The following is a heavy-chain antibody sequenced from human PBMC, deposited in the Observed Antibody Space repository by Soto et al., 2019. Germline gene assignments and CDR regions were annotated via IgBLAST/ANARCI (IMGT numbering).Heavy chain of an antibody. CDR3: XXXXGSIYGKDYFDY. V-gene: IGHV3-23*01. Sequence: EVQLLESGEGLVQPGGSLRLSCAASGFTFSRYAMSWVRQAPGKGLEWVSLITGGGDSTYYADSVKGRFTISRDNSKNXLXLXXXXXXAXXXXXXXXXXXXGSIYGKDYFDYWGQGTLVTVSS. CDR2: ITGGGDST. J-gene: IGHJ4*02. CDR1: GFTFSRYA. D-gene: IGHD3-10*01.